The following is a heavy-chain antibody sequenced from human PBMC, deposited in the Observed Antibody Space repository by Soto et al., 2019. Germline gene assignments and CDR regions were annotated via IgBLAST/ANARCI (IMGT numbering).Heavy chain of an antibody. V-gene: IGHV3-30*18. CDR2: ISYDGSNK. CDR3: AKAQDYSHRRRSGYHTARGPFDY. D-gene: IGHD3-22*01. Sequence: GGSLRLSCAASGFTFSSYGMHWVRQAPGKGLEWVAVISYDGSNKYYADSVKGRFTISRDNSKNTLYLQMNSLRAEDTAVYYCAKAQDYSHRRRSGYHTARGPFDYWGQGTLVTVSS. J-gene: IGHJ4*02. CDR1: GFTFSSYG.